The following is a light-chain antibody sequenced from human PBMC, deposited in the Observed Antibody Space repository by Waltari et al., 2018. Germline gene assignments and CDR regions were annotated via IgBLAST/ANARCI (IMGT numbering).Light chain of an antibody. CDR3: SSFTSSSTGI. CDR1: SGDVGGYDL. J-gene: IGLJ1*01. V-gene: IGLV2-14*03. Sequence: QSALTQPASVSGSPGQSITISCTGTSGDVGGYDLVSWYQQHPGKAPKLMIYDATNRPSVVSDLFSASTSGNTASLTISDLRPEDDAEYYCSSFTSSSTGIFGSGTTVTVL. CDR2: DAT.